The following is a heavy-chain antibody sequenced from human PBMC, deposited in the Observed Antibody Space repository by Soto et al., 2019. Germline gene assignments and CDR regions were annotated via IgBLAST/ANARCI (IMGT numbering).Heavy chain of an antibody. D-gene: IGHD3-22*01. Sequence: QVQLVQSGAEVKKPGASIKVSCKASGYSFATSGMTWVRQAPGQGLEWVGWISAYNGNSNYDQNLQDRVTMTTATSTTTAYLELKNLRSDDSAVYYCARAGQYYDASGYANWGQGTLVTVSS. CDR2: ISAYNGNS. CDR3: ARAGQYYDASGYAN. J-gene: IGHJ4*02. CDR1: GYSFATSG. V-gene: IGHV1-18*01.